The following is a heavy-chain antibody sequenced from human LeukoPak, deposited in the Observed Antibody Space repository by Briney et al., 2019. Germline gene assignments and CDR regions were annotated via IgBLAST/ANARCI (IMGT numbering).Heavy chain of an antibody. CDR2: ISGSGGST. J-gene: IGHJ6*03. D-gene: IGHD2-15*01. V-gene: IGHV3-23*01. CDR3: AKPADLTDTRVYYYYMDV. Sequence: GGSLRLSCAASGFTFSSYAMSWGRQAPGKGLEWVSAISGSGGSTYYADSVKGRFTISRDNSKNTLYLQMNSLRAEDTAVYYCAKPADLTDTRVYYYYMDVWGKGTTVTVSS. CDR1: GFTFSSYA.